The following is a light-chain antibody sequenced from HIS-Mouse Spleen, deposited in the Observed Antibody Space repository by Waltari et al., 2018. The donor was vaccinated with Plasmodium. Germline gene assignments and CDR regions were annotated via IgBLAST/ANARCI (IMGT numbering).Light chain of an antibody. CDR3: YSTDSSGNHRV. J-gene: IGLJ3*02. CDR2: EDS. V-gene: IGLV3-10*01. Sequence: SYELTQPPSVSVSPGQTARITCSGDALPKKYAYWYQQKSGQAPVLVIYEDSKRPPGIPERFSGSSSGTMATLTISGAQVEDEADYYCYSTDSSGNHRVFGGGTKLTV. CDR1: ALPKKY.